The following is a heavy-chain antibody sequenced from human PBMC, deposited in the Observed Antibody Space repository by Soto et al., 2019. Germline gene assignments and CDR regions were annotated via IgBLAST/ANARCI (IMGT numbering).Heavy chain of an antibody. D-gene: IGHD2-2*01. Sequence: PGESLKISCKGSGYSFTSYWIGWVRQMPGKGLEWMGIIYPGDSVTRYSPSFQGQVTISADKSISTAYLQWSSLKASDTAMYYCARTHCSSTSCRVGMDVWGQGTTVTVSS. J-gene: IGHJ6*02. V-gene: IGHV5-51*01. CDR2: IYPGDSVT. CDR3: ARTHCSSTSCRVGMDV. CDR1: GYSFTSYW.